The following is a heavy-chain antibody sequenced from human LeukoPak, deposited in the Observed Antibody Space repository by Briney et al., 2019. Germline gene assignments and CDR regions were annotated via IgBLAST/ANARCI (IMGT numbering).Heavy chain of an antibody. V-gene: IGHV4-39*07. J-gene: IGHJ6*03. CDR1: GGSISSSSYY. D-gene: IGHD3-3*01. CDR3: AREFSDFWSGYYYYYYYVDV. Sequence: PSETLSLTCTVSGGSISSSSYYWGWIRQPPGKGLEWIGSIYYSGSTYYNPSLKSRVTISVDTSKNQFSLKLSSVTAADTAVYYCAREFSDFWSGYYYYYYYVDVWGKGTTVTVSS. CDR2: IYYSGST.